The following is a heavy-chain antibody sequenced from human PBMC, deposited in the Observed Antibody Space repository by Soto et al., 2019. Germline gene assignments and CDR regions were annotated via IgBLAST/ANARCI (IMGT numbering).Heavy chain of an antibody. D-gene: IGHD4-4*01. Sequence: ASETLSLTCTVSGGSISSGGYYWSWIRQHPGKGLEWIGYIYYSGSTYYNPSLKSRVTISVDTSKNQFSLKLSSVTAADTAVYYCVREDYSYYYYYGMDVWGQGTTVTVSS. J-gene: IGHJ6*02. CDR2: IYYSGST. V-gene: IGHV4-31*03. CDR1: GGSISSGGYY. CDR3: VREDYSYYYYYGMDV.